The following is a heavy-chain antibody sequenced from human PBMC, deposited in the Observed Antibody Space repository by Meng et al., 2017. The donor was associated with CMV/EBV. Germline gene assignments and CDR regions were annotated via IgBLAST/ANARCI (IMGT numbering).Heavy chain of an antibody. D-gene: IGHD6-6*01. V-gene: IGHV3-33*06. Sequence: FPFSSYGMHWARQAPGKGLEWVAVIWYDGSNKYYADSVKGRFTISRDNSKNTLYLQMNSLRAEDTAVYYCAKDFTYSSSPAYYFDYWGQGTLVTVSS. CDR3: AKDFTYSSSPAYYFDY. CDR2: IWYDGSNK. CDR1: FPFSSYG. J-gene: IGHJ4*02.